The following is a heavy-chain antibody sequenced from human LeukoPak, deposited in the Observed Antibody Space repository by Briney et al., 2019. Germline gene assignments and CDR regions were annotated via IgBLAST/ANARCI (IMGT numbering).Heavy chain of an antibody. V-gene: IGHV3-33*01. J-gene: IGHJ4*02. CDR3: ARDFMRATPLYFFDY. CDR2: IWFDGSNK. Sequence: GGSLRLSCAASGFTFSSYGMHWVRQAPGKGLEWVAVIWFDGSNKYYADSVKGRFTISRDNSKNTLFLQMNSLRAEDTAIYYCARDFMRATPLYFFDYWGQGTLVTVSS. D-gene: IGHD3-16*01. CDR1: GFTFSSYG.